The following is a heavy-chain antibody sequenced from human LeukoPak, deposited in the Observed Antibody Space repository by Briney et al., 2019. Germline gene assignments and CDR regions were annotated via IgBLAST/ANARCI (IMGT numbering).Heavy chain of an antibody. CDR2: ISSTSSYI. J-gene: IGHJ4*02. CDR1: GFSFRRYA. Sequence: GGSLRLSCAASGFSFRRYAMNLVRQAPGKGLEWVSFISSTSSYIYYADSVKGRFTISRDNAKNSLYLQMNSLRADDTAVYYCARASGFNYYFDYWGQGALVTVSS. D-gene: IGHD3-9*01. V-gene: IGHV3-21*01. CDR3: ARASGFNYYFDY.